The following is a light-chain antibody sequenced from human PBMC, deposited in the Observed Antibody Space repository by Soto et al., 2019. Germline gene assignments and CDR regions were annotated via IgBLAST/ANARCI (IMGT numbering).Light chain of an antibody. CDR1: QSVSSN. CDR2: GAS. Sequence: EIGMTHSRSALCGAGEERTTRCWRASQSVSSNLAWYQQKPGQAPRLLIYGASTRATGIPARFSGSGSGTEFTLTISSLQPEDSAFYSCKQYNNRPRTFGQGTRVEIK. J-gene: IGKJ1*01. CDR3: KQYNNRPRT. V-gene: IGKV3-15*01.